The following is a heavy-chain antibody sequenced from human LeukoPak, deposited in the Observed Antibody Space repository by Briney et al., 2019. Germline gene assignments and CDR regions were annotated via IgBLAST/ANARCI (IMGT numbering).Heavy chain of an antibody. Sequence: GASVKVSCKASGGTFSSYAISWVRQAPGQGLEWMGGIIPIFGPANYAQKFQGRVTITADESTSTAYMELSSLRSEDTAVYYCARVGYDFWSGYYTGPYYCYYMDVWGKGTTVTVSS. J-gene: IGHJ6*03. V-gene: IGHV1-69*13. CDR3: ARVGYDFWSGYYTGPYYCYYMDV. CDR1: GGTFSSYA. D-gene: IGHD3-3*01. CDR2: IIPIFGPA.